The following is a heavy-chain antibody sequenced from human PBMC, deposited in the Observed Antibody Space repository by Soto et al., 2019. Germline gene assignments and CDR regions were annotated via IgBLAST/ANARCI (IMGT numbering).Heavy chain of an antibody. CDR3: AKDSSTNIYYCYGMDV. Sequence: EVQLLESGGGLVQPGGSLRLSCAASGFTFSSYAMSWVRQAPGKGLEWVSTISRSGDSTYYAGSVKGRFTISRDNSKDTLYLQMNSLRAEDTAVYYCAKDSSTNIYYCYGMDVWGQGTTVTVSS. CDR1: GFTFSSYA. CDR2: ISRSGDST. V-gene: IGHV3-23*01. J-gene: IGHJ6*02.